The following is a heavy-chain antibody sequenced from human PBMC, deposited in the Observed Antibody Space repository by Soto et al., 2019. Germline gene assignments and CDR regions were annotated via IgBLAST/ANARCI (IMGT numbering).Heavy chain of an antibody. J-gene: IGHJ5*02. Sequence: EVQLLESGGGLVQPGGSLRLSCAASGFTFSSYAMSWLRQAPGKGLEWVSAISGSGGSTYYADSVKGRFTISRDNSKNTLYLQMNSLRAEDTAVYYCAKDRAPTTRSVVVARRQMNWFDPWGQGTLVTVSS. CDR2: ISGSGGST. V-gene: IGHV3-23*01. D-gene: IGHD2-15*01. CDR3: AKDRAPTTRSVVVARRQMNWFDP. CDR1: GFTFSSYA.